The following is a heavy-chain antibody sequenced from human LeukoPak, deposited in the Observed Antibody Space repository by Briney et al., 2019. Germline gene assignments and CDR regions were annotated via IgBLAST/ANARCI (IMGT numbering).Heavy chain of an antibody. CDR1: GYTFTSYG. D-gene: IGHD6-19*01. CDR2: ISTYNGYA. CDR3: ARNSSDWYGYMDV. Sequence: ALVKVSCKASGYTFTSYGISWVRQAPGQGLEWMGWISTYNGYANYAQKLQGRVTMTTETSTSTAYMELRSLRSDDTAVYYCARNSSDWYGYMDVWGKGTTVTVSS. V-gene: IGHV1-18*01. J-gene: IGHJ6*04.